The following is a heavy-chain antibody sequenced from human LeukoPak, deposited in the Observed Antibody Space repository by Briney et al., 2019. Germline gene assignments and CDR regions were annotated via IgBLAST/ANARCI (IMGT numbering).Heavy chain of an antibody. CDR1: AGSINSGDYY. J-gene: IGHJ3*02. V-gene: IGHV4-61*02. Sequence: KASETLSLTCTVSAGSINSGDYYWSWIRQPAGKGLEWIGRIYSPGTNYNYNPSVKSRVTISIDTSKNQFSLKLTSVTAADTAVYYCARGIGTSYDSSRDAFDIWGQGTMVTVSS. D-gene: IGHD3-22*01. CDR3: ARGIGTSYDSSRDAFDI. CDR2: IYSPGTN.